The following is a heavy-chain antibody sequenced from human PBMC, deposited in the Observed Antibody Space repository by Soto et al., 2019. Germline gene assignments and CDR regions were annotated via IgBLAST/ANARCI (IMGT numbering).Heavy chain of an antibody. CDR1: GFTFSSYA. V-gene: IGHV3-30-3*01. Sequence: GGSLRLSCAASGFTFSSYAMHWVRQAPGKGLEWVAVISYDGSNKYYADSVKGRFTISRDNSKNTLYLQMNSLRAEDTAVYYCANQVDTAMVTDYYYGMDAWGQGTTVTVSS. CDR3: ANQVDTAMVTDYYYGMDA. D-gene: IGHD5-18*01. CDR2: ISYDGSNK. J-gene: IGHJ6*02.